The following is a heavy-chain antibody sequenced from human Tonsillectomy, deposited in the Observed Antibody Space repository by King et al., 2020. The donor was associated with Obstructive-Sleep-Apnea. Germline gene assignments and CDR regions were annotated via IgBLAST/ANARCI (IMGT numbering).Heavy chain of an antibody. J-gene: IGHJ6*02. CDR3: ARARDCRTTSCFFGMDA. CDR1: GFTFSSYW. Sequence: VQLVESGGGLVQPGGSLRLSCAASGFTFSSYWMHWVRQAPGKGLVWVSRINSDGSTTTYADSVKGRFTISRDNAKNTLHLQMSSLRAEDTAVYFCARARDCRTTSCFFGMDAWGPGTTVTVSS. CDR2: INSDGSTT. V-gene: IGHV3-74*01. D-gene: IGHD2-2*01.